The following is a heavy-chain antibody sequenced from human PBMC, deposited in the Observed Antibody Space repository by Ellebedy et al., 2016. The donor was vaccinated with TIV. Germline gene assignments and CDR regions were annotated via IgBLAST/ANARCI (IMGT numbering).Heavy chain of an antibody. D-gene: IGHD3-9*01. J-gene: IGHJ4*02. CDR2: INEDGSEK. V-gene: IGHV3-7*03. CDR3: AKRRNFAD. Sequence: GGSLRLSCAASGSTFSNVWMSWARQAPGKGPEWVASINEDGSEKRYVDSVKGRFTISRDNAKKSLYLQMNSLRDEDTAVYYCAKRRNFADWGQGTLVTVSS. CDR1: GSTFSNVW.